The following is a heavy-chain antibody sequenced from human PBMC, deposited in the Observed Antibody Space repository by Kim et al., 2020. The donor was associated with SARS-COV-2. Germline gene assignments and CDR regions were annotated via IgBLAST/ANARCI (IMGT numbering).Heavy chain of an antibody. Sequence: SETLSLTCSVSGGSITGYYWIWIRQPPGKGLEWIGYISSSGSTNYNSSLKSRVIISADTSKNQFSLNLISVTAADTAVYFCARVGESSTWWEAFDIWGQGTMVTVSS. J-gene: IGHJ3*02. V-gene: IGHV4-59*01. D-gene: IGHD6-13*01. CDR1: GGSITGYY. CDR3: ARVGESSTWWEAFDI. CDR2: ISSSGST.